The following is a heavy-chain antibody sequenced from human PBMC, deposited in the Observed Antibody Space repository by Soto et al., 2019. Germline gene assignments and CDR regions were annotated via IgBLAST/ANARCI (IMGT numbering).Heavy chain of an antibody. J-gene: IGHJ6*02. CDR3: AQDLSPLGSGSACPNYGMDL. Sequence: ASVQVSCKASGYTFTGHYMHWVRQVSGKGLEYLGWLKSDNGGAYFAPKFQGRVTFTRDTSTTTVYMELSGLRSDDTAVYFFAQDLSPLGSGSACPNYGMDLWGQGTTVTVSS. CDR1: GYTFTGHY. V-gene: IGHV1-2*02. D-gene: IGHD3-10*01. CDR2: LKSDNGGA.